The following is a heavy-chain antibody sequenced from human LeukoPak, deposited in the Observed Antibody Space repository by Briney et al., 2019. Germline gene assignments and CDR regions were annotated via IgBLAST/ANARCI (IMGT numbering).Heavy chain of an antibody. CDR2: MNPKSGYT. V-gene: IGHV1-8*01. D-gene: IGHD3-9*01. J-gene: IGHJ4*02. CDR3: ARVGEYYDILTGYQPYYFDY. CDR1: GYTFTSLD. Sequence: ASVKVSCKASGYTFTSLDINWVRQATGQGLEWVGWMNPKSGYTGYAQQFQGRVTFTRTTSISTAYMELNSLRAEDTAVYYCARVGEYYDILTGYQPYYFDYWGQGTLVTVSS.